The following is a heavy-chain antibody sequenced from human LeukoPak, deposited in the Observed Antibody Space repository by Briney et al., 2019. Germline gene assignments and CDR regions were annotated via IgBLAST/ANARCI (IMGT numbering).Heavy chain of an antibody. CDR1: GYTFTSYD. J-gene: IGHJ5*02. CDR2: MNPNSGNT. CDR3: ARGSRITIFGVVTNNWFDP. Sequence: GASVEVSCKASGYTFTSYDINWVRQATGQGLEWMGWMNPNSGNTGYAQKFQGRVTMTRNTSISTAYMELSSLRSEDTAVYYCARGSRITIFGVVTNNWFDPWGQGTLVTVSS. V-gene: IGHV1-8*01. D-gene: IGHD3-3*01.